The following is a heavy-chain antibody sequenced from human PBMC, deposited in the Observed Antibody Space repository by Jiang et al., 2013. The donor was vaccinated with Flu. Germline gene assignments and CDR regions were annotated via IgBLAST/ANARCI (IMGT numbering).Heavy chain of an antibody. CDR3: ARHLSIPNDYGSDY. J-gene: IGHJ4*02. Sequence: GAEVKKPGESLKISCKVSGYIFTSYWIGWVRQMPGKGLEWMGIIYPGNSDTRYSPSFQGQVTISADKSINTAYLQWSSLKASDTAMYYCARHLSIPNDYGSDYWGRGTLVTVSS. V-gene: IGHV5-51*01. D-gene: IGHD4-17*01. CDR1: GYIFTSYW. CDR2: IYPGNSDT.